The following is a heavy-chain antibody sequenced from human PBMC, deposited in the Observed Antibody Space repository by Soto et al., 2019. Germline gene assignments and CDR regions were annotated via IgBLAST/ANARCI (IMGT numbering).Heavy chain of an antibody. CDR1: GFTFSRYG. D-gene: IGHD2-15*01. CDR3: AKDEAVVVVVDQ. V-gene: IGHV3-30*18. CDR2: ISYDGSNK. Sequence: QVQLVESGGGVVQPGRSLRLSCAASGFTFSRYGMHWVRQAPGKGLEWVAVISYDGSNKYYADAVKGRFTISRDNAKNTLNLQMNSLRAEDTAVYYCAKDEAVVVVVDQWGQGTLVTVSS. J-gene: IGHJ4*02.